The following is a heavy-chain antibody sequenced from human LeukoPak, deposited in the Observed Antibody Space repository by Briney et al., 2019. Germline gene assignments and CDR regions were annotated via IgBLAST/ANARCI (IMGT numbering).Heavy chain of an antibody. Sequence: SETLSLTCTVSGYSINSAFYWGWIRVPPGKGLEWIGSVFHRGTTYYNSSLKSRVNISINTSKNQFSLKLNSLTAEDTAMYYCVRDGYYGSGSPGWFGPWGPGTLVIVSA. D-gene: IGHD3-10*01. CDR1: GYSINSAFY. CDR3: VRDGYYGSGSPGWFGP. J-gene: IGHJ5*02. CDR2: VFHRGTT. V-gene: IGHV4-38-2*02.